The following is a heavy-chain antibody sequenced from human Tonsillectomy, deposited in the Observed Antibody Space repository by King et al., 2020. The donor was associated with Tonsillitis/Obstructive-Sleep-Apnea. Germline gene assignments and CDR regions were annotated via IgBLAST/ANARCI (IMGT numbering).Heavy chain of an antibody. J-gene: IGHJ4*02. V-gene: IGHV3-21*01. CDR2: ISSTSSYI. CDR3: AGEQGEYCGITSCQTNRGVDY. D-gene: IGHD2-2*01. CDR1: GFTFNAYS. Sequence: VQLVESGGGMVKPGGSLRLSCAAYGFTFNAYSMNWVRQAPGKGLEWVSSISSTSSYIYYGDSVKGRFTISRDNARNSLYLQMNSLRAEDTAVYYCAGEQGEYCGITSCQTNRGVDYWGQGTLVTVSA.